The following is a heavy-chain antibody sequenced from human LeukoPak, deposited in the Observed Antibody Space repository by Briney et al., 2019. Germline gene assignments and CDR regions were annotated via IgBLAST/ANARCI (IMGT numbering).Heavy chain of an antibody. Sequence: ASVKVSCKASGYTFTNYGVSWVRQAPGQGLEWMGWISAYNGYTNYAQKFQFRVTMTTDTSTSTAYMELRSLTSDDTAVYYCARDLAWGYVEQKLGWLDPWGQGALVTVSS. CDR2: ISAYNGYT. V-gene: IGHV1-18*01. D-gene: IGHD6-13*01. J-gene: IGHJ5*02. CDR3: ARDLAWGYVEQKLGWLDP. CDR1: GYTFTNYG.